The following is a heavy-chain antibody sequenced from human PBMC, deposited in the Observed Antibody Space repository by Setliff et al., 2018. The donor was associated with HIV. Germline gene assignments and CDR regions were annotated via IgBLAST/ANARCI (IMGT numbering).Heavy chain of an antibody. CDR2: ISAYSDNT. J-gene: IGHJ4*02. CDR1: GYTFTNFA. CDR3: ARERAALHYFDY. Sequence: ASVKVSCKASGYTFTNFAISWVRQAPGQGLEWMGWISAYSDNTYYAQSLQGRVTMTTDTTSSTSYMELRSLRSDDTAFYFCARERAALHYFDYWGRGSLVTVSS. D-gene: IGHD6-13*01. V-gene: IGHV1-18*01.